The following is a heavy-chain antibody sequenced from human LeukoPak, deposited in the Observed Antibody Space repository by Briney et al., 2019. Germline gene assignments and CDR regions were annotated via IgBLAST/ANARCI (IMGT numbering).Heavy chain of an antibody. CDR1: GYTFTNYA. D-gene: IGHD2-2*01. CDR3: ARDRVNIVVNPPAMPYYFDY. J-gene: IGHJ4*02. CDR2: IIPMFGTA. V-gene: IGHV1-69*13. Sequence: SVKVSCKASGYTFTNYAISWLRQAPGQGLEWMGGIIPMFGTANYAKKSQGRVTITADESTSTAYMELSSLRSEDTATYYCARDRVNIVVNPPAMPYYFDYWGQGTLITVSS.